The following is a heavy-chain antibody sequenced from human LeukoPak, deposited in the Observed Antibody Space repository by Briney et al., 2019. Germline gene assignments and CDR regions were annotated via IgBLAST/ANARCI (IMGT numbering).Heavy chain of an antibody. V-gene: IGHV3-53*01. D-gene: IGHD5-24*01. CDR2: VSSGGST. Sequence: AGGSLRLSCAASGFTVSSNYMNWVRQAPGKGLEWVSVVSSGGSTYYADSVKGRFTISGDNSKNTLYLQMNSLRAEDTAVYYCARVVPRQYYFDYWGQGTLVTVSS. J-gene: IGHJ4*02. CDR3: ARVVPRQYYFDY. CDR1: GFTVSSNY.